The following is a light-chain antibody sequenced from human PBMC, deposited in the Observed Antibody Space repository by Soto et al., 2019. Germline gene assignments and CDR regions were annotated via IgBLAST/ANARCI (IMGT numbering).Light chain of an antibody. CDR1: QSVSSY. Sequence: DIVLTQSPATLSLSPGERATLSCRASQSVSSYLAWYQQKPGQAPRLLIYDASNRATGIPARFSGSGSGTDFTLTISRLEPEDFAVYYCQQYGSSITFGQGTRLEIK. CDR2: DAS. CDR3: QQYGSSIT. J-gene: IGKJ5*01. V-gene: IGKV3-11*01.